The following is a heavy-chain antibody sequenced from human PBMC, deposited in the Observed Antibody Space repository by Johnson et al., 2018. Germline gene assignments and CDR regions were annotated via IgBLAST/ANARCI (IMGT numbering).Heavy chain of an antibody. D-gene: IGHD2-8*02. CDR2: ISYDGSNK. CDR1: GFTFSSYG. CDR3: ARDAPYGGVFDI. V-gene: IGHV3-30*03. Sequence: QVQLVQSGGGVVQPGRSLRLSCAASGFTFSSYGMHWVRQAPGKGLEWVAVISYDGSNKYYADSVKGRFTISRDNSKNTLYLQMNSLRAEDTAVYYCARDAPYGGVFDIWGQGTMVTVSS. J-gene: IGHJ3*02.